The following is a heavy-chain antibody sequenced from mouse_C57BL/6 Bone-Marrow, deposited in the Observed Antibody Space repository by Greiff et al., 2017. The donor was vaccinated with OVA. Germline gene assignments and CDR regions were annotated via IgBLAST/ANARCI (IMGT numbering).Heavy chain of an antibody. CDR2: IHPNSGST. CDR3: ARTPLYYDYEDYYAMDY. V-gene: IGHV1-64*01. D-gene: IGHD2-4*01. Sequence: QVQLQQPGAELVKPGASVKLSCKASGYTFTSYWMHWVKQRPGQGLEWIGMIHPNSGSTNYNEKFKSKATLTVDKSSSTAYMQLSSLTSEDSAVYYCARTPLYYDYEDYYAMDYWGQGTSVTVSS. J-gene: IGHJ4*01. CDR1: GYTFTSYW.